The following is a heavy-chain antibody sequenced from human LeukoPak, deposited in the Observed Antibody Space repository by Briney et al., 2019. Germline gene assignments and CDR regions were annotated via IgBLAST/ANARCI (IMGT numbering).Heavy chain of an antibody. CDR1: GFTFGDYA. D-gene: IGHD3-10*01. V-gene: IGHV3-49*04. Sequence: GGSLRLSCTASGFTFGDYAMSWVRQAPGKGLEWVGFIRSKAYGGTTEYAASVKGRFTISRDDSKSIAYLQMNSLKTEDTAVYYCTRVATMVRGVIIGYYYYYMDVWGKGTTVTISS. CDR3: TRVATMVRGVIIGYYYYYMDV. CDR2: IRSKAYGGTT. J-gene: IGHJ6*03.